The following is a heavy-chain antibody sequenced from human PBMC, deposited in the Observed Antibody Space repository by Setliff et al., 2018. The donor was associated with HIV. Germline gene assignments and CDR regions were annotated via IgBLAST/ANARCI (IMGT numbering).Heavy chain of an antibody. J-gene: IGHJ6*03. Sequence: SVKVSCKASGGTFSSYPITWVRQAPGQGLEWMGGIIPMFGTANYAQKFQGRVTITADASTKTAYMELSGLRSEDTAVYYCARGADGDFHYYMDVWGKGTTVTDSS. CDR1: GGTFSSYP. CDR2: IIPMFGTA. V-gene: IGHV1-69*13. D-gene: IGHD3-10*01. CDR3: ARGADGDFHYYMDV.